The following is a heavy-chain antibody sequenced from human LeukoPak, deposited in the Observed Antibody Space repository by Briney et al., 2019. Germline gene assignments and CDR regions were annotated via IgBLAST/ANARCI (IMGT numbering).Heavy chain of an antibody. CDR2: ISYDGSNK. Sequence: GGSLRLSCAASGFTFSSYGMHWVRQAPGKGLEWVAVISYDGSNKYYADSVKGRFTISRDNSKNTLYLQMNSLGAEDTAVYYCAKDSESGGITGYWGQGTLVTVSS. D-gene: IGHD1-14*01. J-gene: IGHJ4*02. CDR3: AKDSESGGITGY. V-gene: IGHV3-30*18. CDR1: GFTFSSYG.